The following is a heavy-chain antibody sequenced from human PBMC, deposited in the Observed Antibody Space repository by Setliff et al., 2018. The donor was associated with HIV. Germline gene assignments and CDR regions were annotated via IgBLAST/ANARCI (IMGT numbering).Heavy chain of an antibody. J-gene: IGHJ5*02. CDR1: GGSISSGSDY. CDR2: IYTSGST. D-gene: IGHD2-15*01. Sequence: TSETLSLTCTVSGGSISSGSDYWSWIRQPAGKGLEWIGRIYTSGSTNYNPSLKSRVTISVDTSKNQFSLKLSSVTAADTAVYYCARGVVVAATRWFDPWGQGTLVTVSS. CDR3: ARGVVVAATRWFDP. V-gene: IGHV4-61*02.